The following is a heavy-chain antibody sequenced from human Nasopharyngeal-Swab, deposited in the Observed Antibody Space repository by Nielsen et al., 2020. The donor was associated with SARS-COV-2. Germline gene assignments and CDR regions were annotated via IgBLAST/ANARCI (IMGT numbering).Heavy chain of an antibody. Sequence: GASLKISCATSGFTFRIYGMHWVRQAPVKGLEWVAVTSFDGSNKSYADSVKGRFTISKDYAQNTLYLHMNSLRAEDTAVYYCAKGLRVGSAYYFYYYMDVWGKGTTVTVSS. V-gene: IGHV3-30*05. D-gene: IGHD1-26*01. CDR3: AKGLRVGSAYYFYYYMDV. CDR2: TSFDGSNK. CDR1: GFTFRIYG. J-gene: IGHJ6*03.